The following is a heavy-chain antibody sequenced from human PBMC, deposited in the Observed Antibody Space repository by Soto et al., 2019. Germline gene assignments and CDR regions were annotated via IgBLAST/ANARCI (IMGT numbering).Heavy chain of an antibody. J-gene: IGHJ6*02. Sequence: GSLRLSCAASGFGVSNNYMSWVRQAPGRGLEWVSAINSGGNTYYADSVKGRFTISRDNSKNTVSLQMNSLRVEDTAVYFCARDFWVHGMDGWGQGTTVTVSS. CDR2: INSGGNT. CDR3: ARDFWVHGMDG. D-gene: IGHD7-27*01. CDR1: GFGVSNNY. V-gene: IGHV3-66*01.